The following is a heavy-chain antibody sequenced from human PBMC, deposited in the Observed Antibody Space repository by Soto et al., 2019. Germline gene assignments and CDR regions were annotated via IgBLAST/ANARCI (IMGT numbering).Heavy chain of an antibody. CDR3: ARLAVAGQADYFDY. CDR2: IYYSGST. CDR1: GCSISSYY. V-gene: IGHV4-59*08. D-gene: IGHD6-19*01. Sequence: SETLSLTCTVSGCSISSYYWSWFRRPPGKGLEWIGYIYYSGSTNYNPSLKSRVTISVDTSKNQFSLKLSSVTAADTAVYYCARLAVAGQADYFDYWGQGTLVTVSS. J-gene: IGHJ4*02.